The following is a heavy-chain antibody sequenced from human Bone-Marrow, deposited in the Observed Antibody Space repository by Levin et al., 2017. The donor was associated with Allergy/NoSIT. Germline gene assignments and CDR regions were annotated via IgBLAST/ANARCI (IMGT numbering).Heavy chain of an antibody. J-gene: IGHJ4*02. CDR2: VYPRDSDT. V-gene: IGHV5-51*01. CDR3: ARPYSGTYYLFDS. D-gene: IGHD1-26*01. CDR1: GYSFTSYW. Sequence: GGSLRLSCKISGYSFTSYWIGWVRQMPGKGLEWMGIVYPRDSDTRYNPSFEGQVTISADKSINTAYLQWSSLKSSDTAIYYCARPYSGTYYLFDSWGQGTLVTVSS.